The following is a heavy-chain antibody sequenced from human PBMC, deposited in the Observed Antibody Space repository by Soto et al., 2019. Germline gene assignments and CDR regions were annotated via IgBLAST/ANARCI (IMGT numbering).Heavy chain of an antibody. CDR2: IWYDGSNK. CDR3: ARYDLTGGLFDI. Sequence: QVQLVESGGGVVQPGRSLRLSCAASGFTFSSYGMHWVRQAPGKGLEWVAVIWYDGSNKYYADSVKGRFTISRDNSKNTLYLQMNSLRAEDTAVYYCARYDLTGGLFDIWGQGTMVTVSS. J-gene: IGHJ3*02. D-gene: IGHD3-16*01. V-gene: IGHV3-33*01. CDR1: GFTFSSYG.